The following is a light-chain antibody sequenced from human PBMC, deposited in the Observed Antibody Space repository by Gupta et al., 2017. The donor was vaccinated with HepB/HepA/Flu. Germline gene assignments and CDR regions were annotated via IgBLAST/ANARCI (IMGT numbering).Light chain of an antibody. CDR3: QQYNDWPPWT. V-gene: IGKV3-15*01. CDR1: QSVNSN. Sequence: ETVMTQSTGTLSVSPGERATLSCRASQSVNSNLAWYQQKPGQAPTLLIYDASTRATGIPDRFRGGGSGTEFTLTISSLQSEDFAIYYCQQYNDWPPWTFGQGTKVEIK. CDR2: DAS. J-gene: IGKJ1*01.